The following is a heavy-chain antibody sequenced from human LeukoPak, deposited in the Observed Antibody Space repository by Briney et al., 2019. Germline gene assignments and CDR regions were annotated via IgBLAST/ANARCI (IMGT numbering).Heavy chain of an antibody. CDR3: ARGYDILTGPDNLNWFDP. Sequence: GGSLRLSCAASGFTFSSYEMNWIRQAPGKGLEWVSYISSSGSTIYYADSVKGRFTISRDNAKNSLYLQMNSLRAEDTAVYYCARGYDILTGPDNLNWFDPWGQGTLVTVSS. D-gene: IGHD3-9*01. CDR1: GFTFSSYE. V-gene: IGHV3-48*03. CDR2: ISSSGSTI. J-gene: IGHJ5*02.